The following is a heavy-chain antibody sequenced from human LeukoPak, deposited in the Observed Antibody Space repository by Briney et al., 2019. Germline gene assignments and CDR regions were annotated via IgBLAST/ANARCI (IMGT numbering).Heavy chain of an antibody. CDR2: IYPGDSDT. D-gene: IGHD2-2*01. J-gene: IGHJ4*02. CDR3: ARHSKGCSSTSCHFDY. Sequence: PGESLKISCKGSGYSFTSYWIGWVRPMPGKGLEWMGIIYPGDSDTRYSPSFQGQVTISADKSISTAYLQWSSLKASDTAMYYCARHSKGCSSTSCHFDYWGQGTLVTVSS. CDR1: GYSFTSYW. V-gene: IGHV5-51*01.